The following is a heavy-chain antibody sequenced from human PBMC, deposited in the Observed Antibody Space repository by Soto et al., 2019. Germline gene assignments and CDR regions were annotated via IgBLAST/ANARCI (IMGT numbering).Heavy chain of an antibody. D-gene: IGHD3-10*01. J-gene: IGHJ6*02. CDR1: GGSISSGGSY. CDR3: ARDGEGYGGMDV. V-gene: IGHV4-31*03. CDR2: IYYSGAT. Sequence: QVQLQESGPGLVKPSQTLSLTCTVSGGSISSGGSYWTWIRQHPGKGLEWIGYIYYSGATFYNPYLKSRVTISVDTSKNQFSLKLNSVTAADTAVYYCARDGEGYGGMDVWGQGTTVTVSS.